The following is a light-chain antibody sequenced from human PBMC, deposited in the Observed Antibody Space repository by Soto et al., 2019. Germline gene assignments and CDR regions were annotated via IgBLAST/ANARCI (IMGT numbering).Light chain of an antibody. CDR3: QQYDNPAIT. CDR1: QDISNN. J-gene: IGKJ5*01. V-gene: IGKV1-33*01. CDR2: DAS. Sequence: DIQMTQSPSSLSASVGDRVTITCQASQDISNNLNWYQQKPGKAPKLLIYDASNLETGVPSRFSGSGSGTDFTFTISSLQPEDIATYYCQQYDNPAITFGQGTRLEIK.